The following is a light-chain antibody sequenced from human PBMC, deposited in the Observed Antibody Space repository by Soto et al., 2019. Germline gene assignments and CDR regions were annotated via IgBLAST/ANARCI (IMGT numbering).Light chain of an antibody. CDR2: GAS. CDR1: QSVSSSY. CDR3: QQYGSSRT. J-gene: IGKJ1*01. V-gene: IGKV3-20*01. Sequence: EIVLTQSPGTLSLSPGERATLSCRASQSVSSSYLAWYQQKPGQAPRLLIYGASSRATGIPDRFSGSGSGTDFTLTISRLEPKEFAVYYCQQYGSSRTFGQGTKVEIK.